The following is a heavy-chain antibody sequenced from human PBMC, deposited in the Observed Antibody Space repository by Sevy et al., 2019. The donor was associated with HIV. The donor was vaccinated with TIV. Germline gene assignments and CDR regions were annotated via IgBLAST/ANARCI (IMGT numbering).Heavy chain of an antibody. CDR1: GFTFSSYS. J-gene: IGHJ1*01. Sequence: GESLKISCAASGFTFSSYSMNWVRQAPGKGLEWVSSISSSSSYIYYADSVKGRFTISRDNAKNSLYLQMNSLRAEDTAVYYCARDPRIAGEGTKAEYFQHWGQGTLVTVSS. V-gene: IGHV3-21*01. CDR2: ISSSSSYI. D-gene: IGHD6-13*01. CDR3: ARDPRIAGEGTKAEYFQH.